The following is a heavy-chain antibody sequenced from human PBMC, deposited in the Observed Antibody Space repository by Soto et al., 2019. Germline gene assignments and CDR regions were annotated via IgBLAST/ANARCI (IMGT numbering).Heavy chain of an antibody. V-gene: IGHV1-18*01. CDR3: ARGAVAGTNYYYYYGMDV. D-gene: IGHD6-19*01. Sequence: ASVKVSCKASGYTFTSYGISWVRQAPGQGLEWMGWISAYNGNTNYAQKLQGRVTMTTDTSTSTAYMELRSLRSDDTAVYYCARGAVAGTNYYYYYGMDVWGQGTTVTV. J-gene: IGHJ6*02. CDR2: ISAYNGNT. CDR1: GYTFTSYG.